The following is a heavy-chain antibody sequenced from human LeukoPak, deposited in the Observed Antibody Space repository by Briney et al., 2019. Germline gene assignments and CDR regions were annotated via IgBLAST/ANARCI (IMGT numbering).Heavy chain of an antibody. CDR1: GGSFSGYY. Sequence: SETLSLTCAVYGGSFSGYYWSWIRQPPGKGLEWIGEINHSGSTNYNPSLKSRVTISVDTSKNQFSLKLSSVTPEDTAVYYCARGYGSGSSNNWFDPWGQGTLVTVSS. CDR3: ARGYGSGSSNNWFDP. D-gene: IGHD3-10*01. V-gene: IGHV4-34*01. J-gene: IGHJ5*02. CDR2: INHSGST.